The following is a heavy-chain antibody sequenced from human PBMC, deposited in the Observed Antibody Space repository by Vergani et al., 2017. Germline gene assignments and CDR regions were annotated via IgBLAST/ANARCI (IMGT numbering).Heavy chain of an antibody. CDR1: GFSFYDYY. Sequence: EVQLVESGGGLVQPGGSLRLSCAASGFSFYDYYMTWVRQPPGKGLEWVASIKQDESEKYYVDSVKGRFTISRDNAKTSLFLQMNSLRAEDTAVYYCARDRNYDFWSGYVDYWGQGTLVTVSS. J-gene: IGHJ4*02. V-gene: IGHV3-7*01. D-gene: IGHD3-3*01. CDR2: IKQDESEK. CDR3: ARDRNYDFWSGYVDY.